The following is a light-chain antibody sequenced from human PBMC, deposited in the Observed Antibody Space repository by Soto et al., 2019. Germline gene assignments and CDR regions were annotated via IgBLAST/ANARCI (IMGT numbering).Light chain of an antibody. J-gene: IGKJ1*01. V-gene: IGKV1-27*01. CDR1: QDISTY. CDR3: LRYNSAPQT. CDR2: AAS. Sequence: DIQMTQSPSSLSASVGDRVTITCRASQDISTYLAWYQQKLGKVPKLLIYAASTLHPGVPSRFSGSGSGTDFTLTISSLQPEDVATYYCLRYNSAPQTFGQGTKVEIK.